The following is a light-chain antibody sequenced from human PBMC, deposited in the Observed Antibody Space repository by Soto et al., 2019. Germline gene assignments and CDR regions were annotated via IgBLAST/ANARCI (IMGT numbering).Light chain of an antibody. CDR1: QSISRSY. CDR3: QQYGSSPWT. Sequence: EIVLTQSPGTLSLSPGERATLSCRASQSISRSYLAWYQQNPGQAPRLLIYAASNRATGIPDRFSGDGSGTDFTLTISRLEAEDFAVYYCQQYGSSPWTFGQGTKLEIK. J-gene: IGKJ2*01. V-gene: IGKV3-20*01. CDR2: AAS.